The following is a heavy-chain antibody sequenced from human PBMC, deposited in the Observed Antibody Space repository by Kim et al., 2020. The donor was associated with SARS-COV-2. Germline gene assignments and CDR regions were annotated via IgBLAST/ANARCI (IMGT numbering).Heavy chain of an antibody. CDR2: IYYSGST. V-gene: IGHV4-59*01. J-gene: IGHJ3*02. CDR3: ARDNFHLGELSLYLDAFDI. Sequence: SETLSLTCTVSGGSISSYYWSWIRQPPGKGLEWIGYIYYSGSTNYNPSLKSRVTISVDTSKNQFSLKLSSVTAADTAVYYCARDNFHLGELSLYLDAFDIWGQGTMVTVSS. D-gene: IGHD3-16*02. CDR1: GGSISSYY.